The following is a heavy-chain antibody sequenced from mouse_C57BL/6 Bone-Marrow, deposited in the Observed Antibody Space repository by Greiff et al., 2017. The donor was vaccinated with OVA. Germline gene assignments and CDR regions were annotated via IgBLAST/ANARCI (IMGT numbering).Heavy chain of an antibody. V-gene: IGHV1-81*01. D-gene: IGHD2-2*01. CDR1: GYTFTSYG. J-gene: IGHJ2*01. Sequence: VQVVESGAELARPGASVKLSCKASGYTFTSYGISWVKQRAGQGLEWIGEIYPRSGNTYYNEKFKGKATLTADKSSSTAYMELRSLTSEDSAVYFCAREGGLRRFDYWGQGTTLTVSS. CDR3: AREGGLRRFDY. CDR2: IYPRSGNT.